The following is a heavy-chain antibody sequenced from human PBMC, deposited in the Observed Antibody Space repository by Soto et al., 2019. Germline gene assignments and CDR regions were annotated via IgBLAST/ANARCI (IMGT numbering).Heavy chain of an antibody. J-gene: IGHJ4*02. D-gene: IGHD6-19*01. CDR2: INAGNGNT. Sequence: QVQLVQSGAEVKKPGASVKVSCKASGYTFTSYAMHWVRQAPGHRLEWMGWINAGNGNTKYSQKFQGRVTITRDTSASTADMELSSLRSEDTAVYYCARVVGIAVDDYWGQGTLVTVSS. CDR1: GYTFTSYA. CDR3: ARVVGIAVDDY. V-gene: IGHV1-3*01.